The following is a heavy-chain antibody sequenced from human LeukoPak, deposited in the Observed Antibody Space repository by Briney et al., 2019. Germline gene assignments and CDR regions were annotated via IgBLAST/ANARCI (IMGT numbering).Heavy chain of an antibody. CDR3: ARDLQSGGFDAFDI. J-gene: IGHJ3*02. Sequence: GASVKVSCKASGYTFTAYYIHWVRQAPGQGLEWMGWINPDSGGTNYAQKFQGRVTMTRDTSISTAYMELSGLRSDDTAMYYRARDLQSGGFDAFDIWGQGTMVTVSS. D-gene: IGHD1-26*01. V-gene: IGHV1-2*02. CDR2: INPDSGGT. CDR1: GYTFTAYY.